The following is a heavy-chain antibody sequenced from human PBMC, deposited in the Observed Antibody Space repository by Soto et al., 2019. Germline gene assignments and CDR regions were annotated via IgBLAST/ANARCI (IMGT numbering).Heavy chain of an antibody. CDR3: AKDAYYYGSGDDAFDI. Sequence: EVQLLESGGGLVQPGGSLRLSCAASGFTFSSYAMSWVRQAPGKGLEWVSAISGSGGSTYYADSVKGRFTISRDNSKNTLYLQMNSLRAEDTAVYYCAKDAYYYGSGDDAFDIWGQRTMVTVSS. J-gene: IGHJ3*02. CDR2: ISGSGGST. CDR1: GFTFSSYA. V-gene: IGHV3-23*01. D-gene: IGHD3-10*01.